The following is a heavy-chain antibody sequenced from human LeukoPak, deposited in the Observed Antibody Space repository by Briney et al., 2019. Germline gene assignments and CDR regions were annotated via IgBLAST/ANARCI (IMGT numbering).Heavy chain of an antibody. CDR1: GGTFSIYA. J-gene: IGHJ4*02. CDR3: ARLGRDGYKAGVY. V-gene: IGHV1-69*01. Sequence: SVTVSCKASGGTFSIYAISWVRQAPGQGLEWMGGIIPIFGTANYAQKFQGRVTITADESTSTAYMELSSLRSEDTAVYYCARLGRDGYKAGVYWGQGTLVTVSS. CDR2: IIPIFGTA. D-gene: IGHD5-24*01.